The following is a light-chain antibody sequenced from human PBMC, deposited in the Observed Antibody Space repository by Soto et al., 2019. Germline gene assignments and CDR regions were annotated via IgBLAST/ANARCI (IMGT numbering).Light chain of an antibody. Sequence: QSALTQPASVSGSPGQSITIPCSGSGSDLGTYNFVSWYQHHPGRAPKHIISEVANRPSGVSDRFSGSKSGSLASLTISGLQADDEAVYYCSSYTNTGTLVVFGVGTKLTVL. CDR3: SSYTNTGTLVV. J-gene: IGLJ3*02. CDR1: GSDLGTYNF. CDR2: EVA. V-gene: IGLV2-14*01.